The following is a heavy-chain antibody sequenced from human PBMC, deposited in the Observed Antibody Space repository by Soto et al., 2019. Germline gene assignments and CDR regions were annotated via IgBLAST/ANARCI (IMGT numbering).Heavy chain of an antibody. CDR1: GFTFSSYA. CDR3: AKVGPRDFDWLLHTLYYFDY. V-gene: IGHV3-23*01. CDR2: ISGSGGST. Sequence: GGSLRLSCAASGFTFSSYAMSWVRQAPGKGLEWVSAISGSGGSTYYADSVKGRFTISRDNSKNTLYLQMNSLRAEDTAVYYCAKVGPRDFDWLLHTLYYFDYWGQGTLVTVSS. J-gene: IGHJ4*02. D-gene: IGHD3-9*01.